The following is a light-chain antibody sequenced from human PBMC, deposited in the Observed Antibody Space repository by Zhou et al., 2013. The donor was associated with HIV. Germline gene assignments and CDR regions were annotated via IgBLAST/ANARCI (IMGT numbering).Light chain of an antibody. V-gene: IGKV3-11*01. CDR1: QSISSY. Sequence: EIVLTQSPATLSLSPGERATLSCRASQSISSYLGWYQQKPGQAPRLLIHDASNRATGIPARFSGSGSGTDFTLTIGTLEAEDFAVYYCQQRSSWPITFGQGHDWRLN. CDR2: DAS. J-gene: IGKJ5*01. CDR3: QQRSSWPIT.